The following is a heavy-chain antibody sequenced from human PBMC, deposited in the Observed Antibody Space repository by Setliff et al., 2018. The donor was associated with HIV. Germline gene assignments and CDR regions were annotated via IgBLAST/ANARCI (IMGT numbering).Heavy chain of an antibody. CDR3: ARGAYPREFYFDS. D-gene: IGHD2-21*01. Sequence: PSETLSLTCSVSGDSISSGGYYWSWIRQHPGKGLEWIGHIYYSGSTYDNPSLKSRFTISIDTSKNQFSLKVTSVTAAGTAVYYCARGAYPREFYFDSWGQGTLVTVSS. J-gene: IGHJ4*02. CDR1: GDSISSGGYY. CDR2: IYYSGST. V-gene: IGHV4-31*03.